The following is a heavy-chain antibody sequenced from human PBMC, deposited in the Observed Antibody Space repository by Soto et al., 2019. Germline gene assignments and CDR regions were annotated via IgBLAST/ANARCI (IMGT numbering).Heavy chain of an antibody. CDR2: IGTLHDT. D-gene: IGHD3-16*01. J-gene: IGHJ5*02. Sequence: EVQLVESGGGLVQPGGSLRLSCAASGFTFSAYDMHWVRQPTGKGLEWVSAIGTLHDTYYPDSVKGRFTISRENAKNSFYFQMTSLPPGATAGYFVARQVSNGQGGGGWFDPWGQGTLVTVSS. CDR3: ARQVSNGQGGGGWFDP. CDR1: GFTFSAYD. V-gene: IGHV3-13*01.